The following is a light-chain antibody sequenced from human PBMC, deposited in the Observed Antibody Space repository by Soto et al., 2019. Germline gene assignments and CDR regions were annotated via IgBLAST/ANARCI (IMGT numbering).Light chain of an antibody. CDR3: SSYTSATTYV. J-gene: IGLJ1*01. CDR1: SSDVGAYNY. V-gene: IGLV2-14*01. Sequence: QSVLTQPASVSGSPGQSITISCTGTSSDVGAYNYDSWYQKYPGEAPKVIIYDVSHRPAGVSNRFSGSKSGNTASLTISGLQTQDEAVYYCSSYTSATTYVFGSGTKVTVL. CDR2: DVS.